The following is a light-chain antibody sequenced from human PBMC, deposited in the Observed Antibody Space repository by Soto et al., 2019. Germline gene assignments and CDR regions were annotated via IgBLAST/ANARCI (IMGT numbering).Light chain of an antibody. J-gene: IGLJ3*02. CDR1: SSNIGSNS. V-gene: IGLV1-44*01. Sequence: HSVLIQPPSVSGTPGQRVIISCSGSSSNIGSNSANWYQQLPGTAPGLLIYGDNKRPSRVPDRFSCSKSGTSASLAISGLQSGDEADYYCAAWDERLKGWMFGGGTQLTVL. CDR3: AAWDERLKGWM. CDR2: GDN.